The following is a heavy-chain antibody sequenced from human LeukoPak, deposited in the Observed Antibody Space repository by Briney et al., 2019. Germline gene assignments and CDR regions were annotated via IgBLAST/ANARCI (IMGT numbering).Heavy chain of an antibody. CDR1: GFTFRNPW. D-gene: IGHD2/OR15-2a*01. CDR2: IKQDGSEK. CDR3: PRDFYCDFDF. V-gene: IGHV3-7*04. J-gene: IGHJ4*02. Sequence: GGSLRLSCAASGFTFRNPWLTWFRQAPGKGLEWVANIKQDGSEKYYVDSVEGRSTVSRDNAKNSLYLQMNSLRAEDTAVYSCPRDFYCDFDFWGQGTLVTVSS.